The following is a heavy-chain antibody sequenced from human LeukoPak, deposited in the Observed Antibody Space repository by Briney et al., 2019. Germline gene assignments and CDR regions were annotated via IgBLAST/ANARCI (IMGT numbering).Heavy chain of an antibody. J-gene: IGHJ4*02. V-gene: IGHV1-69*06. D-gene: IGHD3-22*01. Sequence: ASVKVSCKAPGGTFSSYAISWVRQAPGQGLEWMGRIIPIFGTANYAQKFQGRVTITADKSTSTAYMELSSLRSEDTAVYYCARDGYYYDSSGTPPDYWGQGTLVTVSS. CDR1: GGTFSSYA. CDR2: IIPIFGTA. CDR3: ARDGYYYDSSGTPPDY.